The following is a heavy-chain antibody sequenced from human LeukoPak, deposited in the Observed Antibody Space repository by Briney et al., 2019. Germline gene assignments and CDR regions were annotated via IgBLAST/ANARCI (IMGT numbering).Heavy chain of an antibody. CDR3: AARRDGYSQFDY. D-gene: IGHD5-24*01. CDR1: GGSISSSNW. J-gene: IGHJ4*02. CDR2: MYPSGTT. V-gene: IGHV4-4*02. Sequence: SETLSLTCAVSGGSISSSNWWSRVRQPPGKGLEWIGEMYPSGTTNYNPSLKSRVTISVDKSKNQFSLKVSSVTAADTAVYYCAARRDGYSQFDYWGQGTLVTVSS.